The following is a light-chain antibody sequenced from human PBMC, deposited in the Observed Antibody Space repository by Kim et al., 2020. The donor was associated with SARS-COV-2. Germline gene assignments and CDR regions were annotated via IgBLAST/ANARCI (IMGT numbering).Light chain of an antibody. J-gene: IGKJ2*03. V-gene: IGKV4-1*01. CDR2: WAS. CDR1: QTVLYNSNNTNY. CDR3: QQYYSTPPS. Sequence: RATLKCKSSQTVLYNSNNTNYLAWYQQKPGQAPKLLIYWASIRESGVSDRFSGSGSETDFTLTISSLQAEDVAVYYCQQYYSTPPSFGQGTKLEI.